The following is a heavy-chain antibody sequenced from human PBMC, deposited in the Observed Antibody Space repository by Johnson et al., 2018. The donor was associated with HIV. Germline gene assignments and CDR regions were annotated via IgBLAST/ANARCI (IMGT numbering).Heavy chain of an antibody. CDR3: AKTFPLTAAGFPLNAFDI. Sequence: VQLVESGGGVVQPGGSLRLSCAASGFTFSSYAMSWVRQAPGKGLEWVSAISGSGGSTYYADSVKGRFTISRDNSKNTLYLQMNSLRAEDTAVYYCAKTFPLTAAGFPLNAFDIWGQGTMVTVSS. D-gene: IGHD6-13*01. J-gene: IGHJ3*02. CDR1: GFTFSSYA. V-gene: IGHV3-23*04. CDR2: ISGSGGST.